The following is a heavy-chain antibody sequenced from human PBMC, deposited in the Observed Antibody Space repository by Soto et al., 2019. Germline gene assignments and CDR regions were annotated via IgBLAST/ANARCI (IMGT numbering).Heavy chain of an antibody. D-gene: IGHD3-16*02. V-gene: IGHV3-23*01. Sequence: EAQLLESGGDLVQPGGSLRLSCAASEFSFDDYAMSWVRQAPGKGLEWVSSITYTGVSTYYAYSVKGRFTISRANAKYKRYLQINSLRAEDTAIYYCATASVCYHYFDSWGQGTLVTVSS. J-gene: IGHJ4*02. CDR2: ITYTGVST. CDR3: ATASVCYHYFDS. CDR1: EFSFDDYA.